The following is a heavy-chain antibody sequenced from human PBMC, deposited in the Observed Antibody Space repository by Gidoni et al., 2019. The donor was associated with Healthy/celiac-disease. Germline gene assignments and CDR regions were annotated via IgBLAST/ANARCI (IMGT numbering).Heavy chain of an antibody. D-gene: IGHD2-15*01. J-gene: IGHJ6*03. CDR3: ARGKYCSGGSCYHYMDV. V-gene: IGHV1-2*04. CDR2: INPNSGGT. CDR1: GYTFTGSY. Sequence: QVQLVQSGAEVKQPGASVKVSYKASGYTFTGSYKHWVRQAPGQGPEWMGWINPNSGGTNYAQKCQGWGTMTRDTSISTAYMELSRLRSDDTAVYYCARGKYCSGGSCYHYMDVWGKGTTVTVSS.